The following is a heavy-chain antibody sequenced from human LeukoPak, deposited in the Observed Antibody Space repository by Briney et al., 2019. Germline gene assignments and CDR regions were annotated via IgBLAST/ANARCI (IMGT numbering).Heavy chain of an antibody. J-gene: IGHJ6*03. CDR2: INPNSGGT. V-gene: IGHV1-2*02. CDR1: GYTFTSYG. CDR3: ARDSRCSSTSCYVYYYYYMDV. Sequence: ASVKVSCKASGYTFTSYGISWVRQAPGQGLEWMGWINPNSGGTNYAQKFQGRVTMTRDTSISTAYMELSRLRSDDTAVYYCARDSRCSSTSCYVYYYYYMDVWGKGTTVTVSS. D-gene: IGHD2-2*01.